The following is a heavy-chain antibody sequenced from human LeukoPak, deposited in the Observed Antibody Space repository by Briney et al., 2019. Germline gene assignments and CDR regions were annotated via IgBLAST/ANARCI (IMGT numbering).Heavy chain of an antibody. J-gene: IGHJ3*02. Sequence: ASVKVSCKASGYTFTSYYMHWVRQAPGQGLEWMGIINPSGGSTSYAQKFQGRVTMTRDTSTSTVYMELSSLRSEDTAVYYCAILGYDQDAFDIWGQGTMVTVSS. V-gene: IGHV1-46*03. CDR3: AILGYDQDAFDI. CDR1: GYTFTSYY. CDR2: INPSGGST. D-gene: IGHD3-22*01.